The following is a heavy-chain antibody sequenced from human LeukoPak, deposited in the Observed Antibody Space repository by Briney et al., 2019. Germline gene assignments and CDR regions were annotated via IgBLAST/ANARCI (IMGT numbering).Heavy chain of an antibody. Sequence: GASVKVSCKASGYTFTNYYVHWVRQAPGQGLEWMGIINPSGGTTRYAQKFQGRVTMIRDTSTTTVYMGLSSLRSDDTGVYYCAGRNSASITMIHWGQGSPVTVSS. CDR3: AGRNSASITMIH. D-gene: IGHD3-22*01. CDR1: GYTFTNYY. V-gene: IGHV1-46*01. J-gene: IGHJ4*02. CDR2: INPSGGTT.